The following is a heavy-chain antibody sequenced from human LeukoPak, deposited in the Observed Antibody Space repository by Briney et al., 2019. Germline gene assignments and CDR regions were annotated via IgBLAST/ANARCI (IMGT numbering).Heavy chain of an antibody. CDR2: INPSGGST. CDR1: GYTITSYY. D-gene: IGHD1-1*01. Sequence: ASVKVSCKASGYTITSYYMHWVRQAPGQGLEWTGIINPSGGSTSYAQKFQGRVTMTRDMSTSTVYMELSSLRSEDTAVYYCARVSWNDAEWYYFDYWGQGTLVTVSS. V-gene: IGHV1-46*01. J-gene: IGHJ4*02. CDR3: ARVSWNDAEWYYFDY.